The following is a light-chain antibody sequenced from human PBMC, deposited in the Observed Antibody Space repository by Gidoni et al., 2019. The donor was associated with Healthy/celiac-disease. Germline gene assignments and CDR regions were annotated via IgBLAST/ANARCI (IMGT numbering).Light chain of an antibody. CDR2: GNN. J-gene: IGLJ1*01. Sequence: QSVLTPPPPVSGAPGQRVTISCTGSSSNIGAGYDVPWYQQLPRTAPKLPIYGNNNRPSGVPDRFSGSKSGTSASLAITGLQAEDEADYYCQSYDSSLSGYVFGTGTKVTVL. CDR3: QSYDSSLSGYV. CDR1: SSNIGAGYD. V-gene: IGLV1-40*01.